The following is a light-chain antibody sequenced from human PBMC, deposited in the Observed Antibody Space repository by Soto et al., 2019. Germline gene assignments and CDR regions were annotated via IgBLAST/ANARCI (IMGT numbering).Light chain of an antibody. CDR1: SSNIGNNY. CDR2: DNN. J-gene: IGLJ2*01. CDR3: GTWDNSLSAVV. Sequence: QSVLTQPPSVSAAPGQKVTISCSGSSSNIGNNYVSWYQQLPGTAPKLLIYDNNKRPSGIPDRFSGSKSGTSATLGITGLQTGDEADCYCGTWDNSLSAVVFGGGTKLTVL. V-gene: IGLV1-51*01.